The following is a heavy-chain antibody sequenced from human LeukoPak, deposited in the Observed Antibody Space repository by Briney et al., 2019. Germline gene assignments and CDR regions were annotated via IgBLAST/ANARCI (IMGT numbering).Heavy chain of an antibody. D-gene: IGHD2-2*02. V-gene: IGHV3-20*04. J-gene: IGHJ6*03. CDR1: GFTFDDYG. CDR2: INWNGGST. Sequence: PRGSLRLSCAASGFTFDDYGMSWVRRAPGKGLEWVSGINWNGGSTGYADSVKGRFTISRDNAKNSLYLQMNSLRAEDTALYYCARYCSSTSCYRGHYYYMDVWGKGTTVTVSS. CDR3: ARYCSSTSCYRGHYYYMDV.